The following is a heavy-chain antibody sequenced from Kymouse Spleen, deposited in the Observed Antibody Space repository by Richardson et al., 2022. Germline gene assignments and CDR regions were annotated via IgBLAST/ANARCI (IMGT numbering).Heavy chain of an antibody. J-gene: IGHJ6*02. V-gene: IGHV4-31*03. CDR3: ARYNWNYDYYYYGMDV. CDR1: GGSISSGGYY. Sequence: QVQLQESGPGLVKPSQTLSLTCTVSGGSISSGGYYWSWIRQHPGKGLEWIGYIYYSGSTYYNPSLKSRVTISVDTSKNQFSLKLSSVTAADTAVYYCARYNWNYDYYYYGMDVWGQGTTVTVSS. D-gene: IGHD1-7*01. CDR2: IYYSGST.